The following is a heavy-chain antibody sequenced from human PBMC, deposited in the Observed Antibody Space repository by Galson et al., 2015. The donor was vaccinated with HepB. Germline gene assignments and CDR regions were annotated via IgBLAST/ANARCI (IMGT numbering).Heavy chain of an antibody. CDR1: GYTFTSYG. CDR3: ARQAEYLEPAAGKVATGNNDY. CDR2: ISAYNGNT. J-gene: IGHJ4*02. D-gene: IGHD6-13*01. V-gene: IGHV1-18*01. Sequence: SVKVSCKASGYTFTSYGISWVRQAPGQGLEWMGWISAYNGNTNYAQKLQGRVTMTTDTSTSTVYMELRSLRSDDTAMYYCARQAEYLEPAAGKVATGNNDYWGQGTLVTVSS.